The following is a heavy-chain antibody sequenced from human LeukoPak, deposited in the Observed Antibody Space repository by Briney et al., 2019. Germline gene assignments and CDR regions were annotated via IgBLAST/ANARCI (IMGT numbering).Heavy chain of an antibody. CDR1: GDSVSSNSAA. Sequence: SQTLSLTCAISGDSVSSNSAAWNWIRQSPSRGLEWLGRTYYRSKWYNDYAVFVKSRITINPDTSKNQFSLQLNSVTPEDTAVYYCASQRAAAAVPYYYCMNVWGKGTTVTVSS. V-gene: IGHV6-1*01. D-gene: IGHD6-13*01. CDR3: ASQRAAAAVPYYYCMNV. CDR2: TYYRSKWYN. J-gene: IGHJ6*03.